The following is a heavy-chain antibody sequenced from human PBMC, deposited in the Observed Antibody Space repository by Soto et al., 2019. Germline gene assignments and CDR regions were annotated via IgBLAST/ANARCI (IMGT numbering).Heavy chain of an antibody. J-gene: IGHJ6*02. Sequence: GGSLRLSCAASGFTFSSYRMHWVRQAPGKGLVWVSRINSDGSSTSYADSVKGRFTISRDNAKNTLYLQMNSLRAEDTAVYYCARAQRSNVRTLAYGMDVWGQGTTVTVSS. CDR2: INSDGSST. CDR3: ARAQRSNVRTLAYGMDV. CDR1: GFTFSSYR. D-gene: IGHD2-8*01. V-gene: IGHV3-74*01.